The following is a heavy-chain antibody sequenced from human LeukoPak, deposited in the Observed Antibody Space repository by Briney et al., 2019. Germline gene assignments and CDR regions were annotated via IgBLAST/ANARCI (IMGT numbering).Heavy chain of an antibody. D-gene: IGHD6-6*01. J-gene: IGHJ4*02. CDR1: GGSISGYY. Sequence: SETLSLTCTVSGGSISGYYWSWIRQPAGKGLEWIGRIYTSGSTYYNPSLKSRVTLSVDTSKNQFSLKLSSVTAADTAVYYCARGSIAARYFDYWGQGTLVTVSS. V-gene: IGHV4-4*07. CDR3: ARGSIAARYFDY. CDR2: IYTSGST.